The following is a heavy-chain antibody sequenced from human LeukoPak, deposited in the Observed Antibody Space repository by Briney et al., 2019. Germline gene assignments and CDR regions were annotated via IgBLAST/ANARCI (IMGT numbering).Heavy chain of an antibody. Sequence: SGPTLVNPTQTLTXTCTFSGFSLSTSGVGVGWIRQPPGEALEWLALIYWDDDERYRPSLKNRLTITKDTSKNQVVLTMTSMDPVDTATYYCAGGSGRTFDYWGQGTLVTVSS. V-gene: IGHV2-5*02. CDR1: GFSLSTSGVG. D-gene: IGHD3-10*01. CDR2: IYWDDDE. CDR3: AGGSGRTFDY. J-gene: IGHJ4*02.